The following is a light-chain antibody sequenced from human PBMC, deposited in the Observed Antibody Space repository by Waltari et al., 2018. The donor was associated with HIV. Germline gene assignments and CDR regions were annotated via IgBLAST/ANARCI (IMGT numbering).Light chain of an antibody. J-gene: IGKJ2*01. CDR2: GAS. Sequence: DIQMTQSPSSLSVSVGDRVTITCRASRHIRNYLNRYQQKPGKAPNLLIYGASSLQSGAASRFSGSGYGTDFTLTINSLQPEDFAAYYCQQTYNTPRSTFGQGTKVEIK. CDR1: RHIRNY. CDR3: QQTYNTPRST. V-gene: IGKV1-39*01.